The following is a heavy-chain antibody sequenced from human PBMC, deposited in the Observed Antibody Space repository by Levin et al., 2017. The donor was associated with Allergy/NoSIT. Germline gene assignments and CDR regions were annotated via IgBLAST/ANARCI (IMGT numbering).Heavy chain of an antibody. D-gene: IGHD4/OR15-4a*01. J-gene: IGHJ6*02. CDR1: GFTFSSYA. Sequence: GGSLRLSCAASGFTFSSYAMSWVRQAPGKGLEWVSSISSSADSTYYGDSVKGRFTISRDNSKSTVYLQMHSLRAEDTAEYFCAKPDFNGGNYRYYYGMDVWGQGTTVTVSS. CDR3: AKPDFNGGNYRYYYGMDV. V-gene: IGHV3-23*01. CDR2: ISSSADST.